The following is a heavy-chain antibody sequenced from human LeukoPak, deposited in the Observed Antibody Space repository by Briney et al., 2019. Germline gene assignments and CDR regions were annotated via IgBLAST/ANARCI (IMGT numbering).Heavy chain of an antibody. CDR2: ISSDGSTT. V-gene: IGHV3-74*01. Sequence: QPGGSLRLSCVGSGYTFSGYWMHWVRQVPGKGQVWVSRISSDGSTTAYADSVKGRFTISRDNAKNTLYLQMNSLRVEDTAVFYCARDRYYGMDVWGQGTTVSVSS. CDR3: ARDRYYGMDV. J-gene: IGHJ6*02. CDR1: GYTFSGYW.